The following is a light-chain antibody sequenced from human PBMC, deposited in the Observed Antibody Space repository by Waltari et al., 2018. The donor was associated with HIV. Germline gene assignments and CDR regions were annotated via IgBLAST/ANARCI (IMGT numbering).Light chain of an antibody. CDR1: KSNIGNNF. Sequence: QSVLTHPPSASRTTGQRVLMSCSGNKSNIGNNFVSWFQQVLGWAPKLVIYRNDRRPSGVPDRFYGAKSGSSASLAISGLQSDDEADYFCASWDDNLGHWVFG. J-gene: IGLJ3*02. CDR2: RND. CDR3: ASWDDNLGHWV. V-gene: IGLV1-44*01.